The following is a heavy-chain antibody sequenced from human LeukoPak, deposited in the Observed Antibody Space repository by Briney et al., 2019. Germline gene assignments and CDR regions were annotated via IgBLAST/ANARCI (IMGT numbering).Heavy chain of an antibody. V-gene: IGHV4-34*01. CDR1: GGSFSGYY. J-gene: IGHJ5*02. Sequence: SETLSLTCAVYGGSFSGYYWSWIRQPPGKGLEWIGEINHSGSTNYNPSLKSRVTISVDTSKNQFSLRLNFMTAADTAVYYCARSGLWVLTRASWGRGTQVTVSS. CDR2: INHSGST. CDR3: ARSGLWVLTRAS. D-gene: IGHD3-9*01.